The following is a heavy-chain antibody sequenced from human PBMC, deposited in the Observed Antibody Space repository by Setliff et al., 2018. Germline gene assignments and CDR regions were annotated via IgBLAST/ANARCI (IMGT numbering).Heavy chain of an antibody. CDR1: YGSISSYY. D-gene: IGHD3-16*01. V-gene: IGHV4-59*01. CDR2: IFYTGTT. Sequence: SETLSLTCTVSYGSISSYYWTWIRQPPGEGLEWIGYIFYTGTTKYNPSLRSRVTMSLDTSRNQFSLRLNSVTATDTAVYYCARDYQGGWFAPWGQGIMVTVSS. J-gene: IGHJ5*02. CDR3: ARDYQGGWFAP.